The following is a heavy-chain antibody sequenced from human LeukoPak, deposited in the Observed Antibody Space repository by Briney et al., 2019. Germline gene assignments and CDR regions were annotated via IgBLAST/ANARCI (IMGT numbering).Heavy chain of an antibody. CDR3: ARDLQFWSGYNTY. J-gene: IGHJ4*02. D-gene: IGHD3-3*01. CDR1: GFTFNRYW. CDR2: IKQDGSEK. V-gene: IGHV3-7*01. Sequence: PGGSLRLSCAASGFTFNRYWMTWVRQAPGKGLEWVANIKQDGSEKYYVDSVKGRFTISRDNTKNSLYLQMNSLRVEDTAVYYCARDLQFWSGYNTYWGQGTLVTVSS.